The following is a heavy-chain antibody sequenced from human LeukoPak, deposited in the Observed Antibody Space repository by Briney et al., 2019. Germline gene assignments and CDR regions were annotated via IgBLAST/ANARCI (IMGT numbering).Heavy chain of an antibody. D-gene: IGHD6-13*01. J-gene: IGHJ4*02. Sequence: SETLSLTCAVYGGSFSGYYWSWIRQPPGKGLEWIGEINHSGSTNYNPSLKSRVTISVDMSKNQFSLKLSSVTAADTAVYYCARGSGSPRIAAAGTDFDYWGQGTLVTVSS. CDR1: GGSFSGYY. CDR3: ARGSGSPRIAAAGTDFDY. CDR2: INHSGST. V-gene: IGHV4-34*01.